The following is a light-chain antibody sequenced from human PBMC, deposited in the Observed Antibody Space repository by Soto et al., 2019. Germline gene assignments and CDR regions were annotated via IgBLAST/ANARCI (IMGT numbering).Light chain of an antibody. J-gene: IGLJ1*01. CDR2: EVN. V-gene: IGLV2-14*01. CDR3: SSSTTSSTLV. CDR1: SSDVGGYNY. Sequence: QSSLTHSASLSGSPGQSITISCTGTSSDVGGYNYVSWYQQRPGKAPKLMIYEVNNRPSGISNRFSGSKSGNTASLTISGLQAEDEADYYCSSSTTSSTLVFGTGTKVTV.